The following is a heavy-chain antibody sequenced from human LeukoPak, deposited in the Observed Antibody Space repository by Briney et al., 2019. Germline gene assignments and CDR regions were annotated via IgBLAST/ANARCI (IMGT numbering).Heavy chain of an antibody. V-gene: IGHV3-49*04. Sequence: PGGSLRLSCTASGFTFGDHAMSWVRQAPGKGLEWVGFIRSKGNGGATEYAASVKGRFIISRDDSRSIAYLQMNSLKSEDTAVYYCTRVDRSDYGYFDYWGQGTLVTVSS. CDR1: GFTFGDHA. CDR3: TRVDRSDYGYFDY. J-gene: IGHJ4*02. D-gene: IGHD4-17*01. CDR2: IRSKGNGGAT.